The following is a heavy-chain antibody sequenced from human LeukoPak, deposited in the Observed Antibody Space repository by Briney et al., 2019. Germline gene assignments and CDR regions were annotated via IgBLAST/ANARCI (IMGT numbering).Heavy chain of an antibody. CDR1: GYTFSGYY. D-gene: IGHD3-22*01. CDR3: ARDWSYYYDSSGYSFDY. CDR2: INPNSGGT. J-gene: IGHJ4*02. V-gene: IGHV1-2*02. Sequence: ASVKVSCEASGYTFSGYYIHWVRQAPGQGLDWMGWINPNSGGTNYAQKLQGRVTMTTDTSTSTAYMELRSLRSDDTAVYYCARDWSYYYDSSGYSFDYWGQGTLVTVSS.